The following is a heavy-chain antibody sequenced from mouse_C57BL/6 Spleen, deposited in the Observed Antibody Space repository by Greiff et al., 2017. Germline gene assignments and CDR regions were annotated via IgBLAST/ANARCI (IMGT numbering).Heavy chain of an antibody. Sequence: VQLQQPGAELVMPGASVKLSCKASGYTFTSYWMHWVKQRPGQGLEWIGEIDPSDSYTNYNQKFKGKSTLTVDKSSSTAYMQLSSLTSEDSAVYYCAKGLDSLGSGYFDYWGQGTTLTVSS. CDR2: IDPSDSYT. J-gene: IGHJ2*01. CDR3: AKGLDSLGSGYFDY. V-gene: IGHV1-69*01. CDR1: GYTFTSYW. D-gene: IGHD3-2*02.